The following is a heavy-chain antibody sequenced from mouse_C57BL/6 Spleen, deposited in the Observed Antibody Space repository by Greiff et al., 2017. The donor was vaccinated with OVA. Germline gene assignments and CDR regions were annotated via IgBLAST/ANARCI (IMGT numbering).Heavy chain of an antibody. V-gene: IGHV3-6*01. CDR1: GYSITSGYY. Sequence: EVQLQQSGPGLVKPSQSLSLTCSVTGYSITSGYYWNWIRQFPGNKLEWMGYISYDGSNNYNPSLKNRISITRDTSKNQFFLKLNSVTTEDTATYYCAREGGGYQGAYWGQGTLVTVSA. CDR3: AREGGGYQGAY. D-gene: IGHD2-2*01. J-gene: IGHJ3*01. CDR2: ISYDGSN.